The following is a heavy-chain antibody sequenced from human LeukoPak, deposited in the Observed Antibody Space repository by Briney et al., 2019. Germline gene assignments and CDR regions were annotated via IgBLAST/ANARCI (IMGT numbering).Heavy chain of an antibody. D-gene: IGHD2-21*01. CDR3: ARANVVIAIGGIWFDP. Sequence: SETLSLTCTVSGGSISSYYWSWIRQPAGRGLEWIGRIYTSGSTNYNPSLKSRVTMSVDTSKNQFSLKLSSVTAADTAVYYCARANVVIAIGGIWFDPWGQGTLVTVSS. J-gene: IGHJ5*02. CDR1: GGSISSYY. V-gene: IGHV4-4*07. CDR2: IYTSGST.